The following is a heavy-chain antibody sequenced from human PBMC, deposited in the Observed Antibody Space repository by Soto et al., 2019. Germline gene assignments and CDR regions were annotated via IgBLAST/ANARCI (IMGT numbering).Heavy chain of an antibody. D-gene: IGHD6-13*01. CDR1: GGSFSGYY. V-gene: IGHV4-34*01. CDR2: INHSGFT. CDR3: ARFPFSTSSWSNPRYFDS. Sequence: SETLSLTCAVYGGSFSGYYWSWIRQPPGKGLEWIGEINHSGFTNYNPSLKSRVTISVDTSKNHFSLKVTSVTAADTAVYYCARFPFSTSSWSNPRYFDSWGQGTLVTVSS. J-gene: IGHJ4*02.